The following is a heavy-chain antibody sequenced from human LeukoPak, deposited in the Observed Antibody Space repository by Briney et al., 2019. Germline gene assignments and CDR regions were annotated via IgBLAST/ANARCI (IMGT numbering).Heavy chain of an antibody. CDR3: AKFHYDLDDAFDI. Sequence: GGSLRLSCAASGFTFSSYAMSWVRQAPGKGLEWVSAISGSGGSTYYADSVKGRFTISRDNSKNTLYLQMNSLRDEDTAVYYCAKFHYDLDDAFDIWGQGTMVTVSS. CDR1: GFTFSSYA. D-gene: IGHD4-17*01. CDR2: ISGSGGST. V-gene: IGHV3-23*01. J-gene: IGHJ3*02.